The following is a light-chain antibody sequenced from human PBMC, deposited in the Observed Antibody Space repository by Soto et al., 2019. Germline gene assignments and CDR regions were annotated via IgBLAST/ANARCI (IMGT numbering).Light chain of an antibody. Sequence: IVMTQSPATLSVSPGERATLSCRASQSVSSNLAWYQQKPGQAPRLLIYAASSRATDIPDRFSGGGSGTDFTLTISRLEPEDFAVYYCQQCGSSPWTFGQGTKVDIK. CDR3: QQCGSSPWT. J-gene: IGKJ1*01. CDR1: QSVSSN. V-gene: IGKV3-20*01. CDR2: AAS.